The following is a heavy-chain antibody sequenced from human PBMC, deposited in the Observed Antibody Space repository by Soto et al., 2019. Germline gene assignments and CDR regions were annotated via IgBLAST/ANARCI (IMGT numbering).Heavy chain of an antibody. CDR2: ISYDGSRT. CDR3: ARCVGGSMYDNSGKNES. D-gene: IGHD3-22*01. V-gene: IGHV3-30*03. Sequence: QVQLVESGGGVVQPGRSLRLTCAASGFIFSGSGMHWVRQAPGKGLEWVALISYDGSRTYYADSVRDRFTISRDNGQNTLYLQMNSLRAEDTAVYFCARCVGGSMYDNSGKNESWCQGTLVMVSS. J-gene: IGHJ5*02. CDR1: GFIFSGSG.